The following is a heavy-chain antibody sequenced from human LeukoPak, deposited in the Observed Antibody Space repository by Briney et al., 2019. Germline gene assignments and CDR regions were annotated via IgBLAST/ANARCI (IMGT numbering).Heavy chain of an antibody. D-gene: IGHD3-3*01. CDR3: ARDHSNDFWSGSGPLYYMDV. Sequence: GASVKVSCKASGYTFTGYYMHWVRQAPGQGFEWMGWINPNSGGTNYAQKFQGRVTMTRDTSISTAYMELSRLRSDDTAVYYCARDHSNDFWSGSGPLYYMDVWGKGTTVTVSS. CDR1: GYTFTGYY. J-gene: IGHJ6*03. CDR2: INPNSGGT. V-gene: IGHV1-2*02.